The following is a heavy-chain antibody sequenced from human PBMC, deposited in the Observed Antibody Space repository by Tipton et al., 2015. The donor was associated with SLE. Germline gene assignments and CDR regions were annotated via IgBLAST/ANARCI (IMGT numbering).Heavy chain of an antibody. CDR3: ARYGTYDGSRYFQH. V-gene: IGHV4-61*08. Sequence: TLSLTCTVSSGSISSGDYYWGWIRQPPGKGLEWIGYIYYSGSANYNPSLKSRVTISVDTSKNQFSLKLSSVTAADTAVYYCARYGTYDGSRYFQHWGQGTLVTVSS. CDR2: IYYSGSA. J-gene: IGHJ1*01. CDR1: SGSISSGDYY. D-gene: IGHD1-26*01.